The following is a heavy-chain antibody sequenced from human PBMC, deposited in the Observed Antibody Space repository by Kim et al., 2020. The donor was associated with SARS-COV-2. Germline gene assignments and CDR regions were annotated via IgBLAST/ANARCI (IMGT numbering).Heavy chain of an antibody. CDR2: ISAYNGNT. CDR1: GYTFTSYG. Sequence: ASVKVSCKASGYTFTSYGISWVRQAPGQGLEWMGWISAYNGNTNYAQKLQGRVTMTTDTSTSTAYMELRSLRSDDTAVYYCARVGGGIAVVVAATDYYYGMDVWGQGTTVTVSS. J-gene: IGHJ6*02. V-gene: IGHV1-18*01. D-gene: IGHD2-15*01. CDR3: ARVGGGIAVVVAATDYYYGMDV.